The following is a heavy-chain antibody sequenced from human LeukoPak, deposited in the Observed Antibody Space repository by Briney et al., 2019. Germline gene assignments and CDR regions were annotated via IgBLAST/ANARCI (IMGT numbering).Heavy chain of an antibody. CDR2: IWYDGGNE. CDR3: ARETSGWPNWFDP. J-gene: IGHJ5*02. D-gene: IGHD6-19*01. Sequence: GGSLRLSCAASGFTVRSDGMHWVRQAPGKGLEWVAAIWYDGGNEYYADSVKGRFTISGDNSKNTLYLQMNSLRVEDTAVYYCARETSGWPNWFDPWGQGTLVTVSS. CDR1: GFTVRSDG. V-gene: IGHV3-33*01.